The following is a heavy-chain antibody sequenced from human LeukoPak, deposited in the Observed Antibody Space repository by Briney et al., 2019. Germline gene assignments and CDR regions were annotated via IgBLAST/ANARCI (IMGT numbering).Heavy chain of an antibody. CDR3: VRDIGGGGDIVLGPAPKGYYYYGMDV. Sequence: GGSLRLSCAASGFTFDDFSMHWVRQAPGKGLEWVSLISWDGGGTYFADSVKGRFTISRDNSKNSLFLQMNSLRAEDTALYYCVRDIGGGGDIVLGPAPKGYYYYGMDVWGQGTTVTVSS. CDR2: ISWDGGGT. CDR1: GFTFDDFS. J-gene: IGHJ6*02. D-gene: IGHD2-2*01. V-gene: IGHV3-43D*03.